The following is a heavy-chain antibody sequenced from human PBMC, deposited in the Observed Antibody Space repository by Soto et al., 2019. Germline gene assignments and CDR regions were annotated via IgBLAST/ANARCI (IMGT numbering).Heavy chain of an antibody. J-gene: IGHJ5*02. CDR2: TSGSGGST. V-gene: IGHV3-23*01. Sequence: PGGSLRLSCAASGFTFSSYAMSWVRQAPGKGLEWVSATSGSGGSTYYADSVKGRFTISRDNSKNTLYLQMNSLRAEDTAVYYCAKDRYDSSGYYPSEYNWFDPWGQGTLVTVSS. CDR1: GFTFSSYA. D-gene: IGHD3-22*01. CDR3: AKDRYDSSGYYPSEYNWFDP.